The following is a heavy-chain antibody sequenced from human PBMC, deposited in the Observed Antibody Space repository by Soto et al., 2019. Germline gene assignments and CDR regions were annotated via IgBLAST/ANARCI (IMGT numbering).Heavy chain of an antibody. J-gene: IGHJ6*02. Sequence: LRLSCAASGFTFSSYAMSWVRQAPGKGLEWVSAISGSGGSTYYADSVKGRFTISRDNSKYTLYLKMNSLRAEDTAVYYCAKDKVSKAYYYGMDVWGQGTTLTV. CDR2: ISGSGGST. V-gene: IGHV3-23*01. CDR3: AKDKVSKAYYYGMDV. CDR1: GFTFSSYA.